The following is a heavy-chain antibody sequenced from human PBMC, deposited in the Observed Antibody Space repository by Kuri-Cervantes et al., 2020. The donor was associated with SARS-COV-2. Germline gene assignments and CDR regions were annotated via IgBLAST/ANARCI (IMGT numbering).Heavy chain of an antibody. CDR2: IFESGST. V-gene: IGHV4-34*01. CDR1: GGSPSDVK. J-gene: IGHJ2*01. Sequence: SQTLSLTCAVHGGSPSDVKWSWSRQAPGEGLGWVGEIFESGSTNYNPSLKGRVSMSVDTSKKKFPLKLTSVTAADTAIYYCARGRYYVTMGVVVGTAESSYFDLWGHGTLVTVSS. CDR3: ARGRYYVTMGVVVGTAESSYFDL. D-gene: IGHD2-21*01.